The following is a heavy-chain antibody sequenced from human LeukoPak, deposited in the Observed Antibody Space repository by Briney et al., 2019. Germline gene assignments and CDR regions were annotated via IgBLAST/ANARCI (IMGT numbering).Heavy chain of an antibody. CDR2: IWYDGSNK. CDR1: GFTFSSYG. Sequence: GGSLRLSCAASGFTFSSYGMHWVRQAPGKGLEWVAVIWYDGSNKYYADSVKGRFTISRDNSKNTLYLQMNSLRAEDTAVYYCARDSSSGYSSGDCWGQGTLVTVSS. CDR3: ARDSSSGYSSGDC. D-gene: IGHD5-18*01. V-gene: IGHV3-33*01. J-gene: IGHJ4*02.